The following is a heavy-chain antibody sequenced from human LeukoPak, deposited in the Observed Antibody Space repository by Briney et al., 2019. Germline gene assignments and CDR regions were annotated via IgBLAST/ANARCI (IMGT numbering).Heavy chain of an antibody. CDR3: ARRESSSLAPLDDY. CDR2: ISYDGSNK. CDR1: GFTFSSYA. V-gene: IGHV3-30-3*01. Sequence: GRSLRLSCAASGFTFSSYAMHWVRQAPGKGLEWVAVISYDGSNKYYADSVKGRFTISRDNSKNTLYLQMNSLRAEDTAVYYCARRESSSLAPLDDYWGQGTLVTVSS. J-gene: IGHJ4*02. D-gene: IGHD6-6*01.